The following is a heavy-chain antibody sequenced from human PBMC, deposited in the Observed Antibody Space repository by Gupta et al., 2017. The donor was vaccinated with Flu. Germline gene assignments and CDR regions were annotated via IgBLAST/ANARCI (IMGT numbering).Heavy chain of an antibody. V-gene: IGHV4-34*02. Sequence: QLQLQQWGAGLLKPSETLSLTCAVYGDYFSGHYWSWVRQSPGKGLEWIGEINDVPNTNYNPSLKSRVTLSIDTSKRQFSLRVTSATAADTAIYYCARGAGFLNPVDFWGPGTKVIVSS. CDR3: ARGAGFLNPVDF. D-gene: IGHD3-10*01. J-gene: IGHJ4*02. CDR2: INDVPNT. CDR1: GDYFSGHY.